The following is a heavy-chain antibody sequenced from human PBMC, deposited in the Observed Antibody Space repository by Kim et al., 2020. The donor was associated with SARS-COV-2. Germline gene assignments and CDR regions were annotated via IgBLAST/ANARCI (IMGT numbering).Heavy chain of an antibody. CDR2: ISPTGGGT. V-gene: IGHV3-23*01. Sequence: GGSLRLSCAASRFTFSDYSMTWVRQAPGKGLEWVSAISPTGGGTYYADSVKGRFTIFRDNSKNTLYLQMNSLRAEDTAIYYCAKETGPYRDTPFDYWGQGTLGTVSS. CDR1: RFTFSDYS. D-gene: IGHD3-16*01. J-gene: IGHJ4*02. CDR3: AKETGPYRDTPFDY.